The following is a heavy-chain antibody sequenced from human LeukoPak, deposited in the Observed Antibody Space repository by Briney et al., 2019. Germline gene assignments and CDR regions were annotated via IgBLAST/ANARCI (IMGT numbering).Heavy chain of an antibody. CDR1: GGSISSYY. J-gene: IGHJ5*02. CDR3: ARRRIAAAENWFDP. D-gene: IGHD6-13*01. V-gene: IGHV4-59*12. CDR2: IYYSGST. Sequence: PSETLSLTCTVSGGSISSYYWSWIRQPPGKGLEWIGYIYYSGSTNYNPSLKSRVTISVDTSKNQFSLKLSSVTAADTAVYYCARRRIAAAENWFDPWGQGTLVTVSS.